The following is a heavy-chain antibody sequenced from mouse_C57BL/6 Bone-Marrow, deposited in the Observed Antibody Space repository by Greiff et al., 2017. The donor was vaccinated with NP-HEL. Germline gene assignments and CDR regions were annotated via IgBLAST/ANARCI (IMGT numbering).Heavy chain of an antibody. V-gene: IGHV1-54*01. CDR2: INPGSGGT. CDR1: GYAFTNYL. Sequence: VQLQQSGAELVRPGTSVKVSCKASGYAFTNYLIEWVKQRPGQGLEWIGVINPGSGGTNDNEKFKGKATLTADKSSSTAYMQLSSLTSEDSAVYFCARFDWYFDVWGTGTTVTVSS. CDR3: ARFDWYFDV. J-gene: IGHJ1*03.